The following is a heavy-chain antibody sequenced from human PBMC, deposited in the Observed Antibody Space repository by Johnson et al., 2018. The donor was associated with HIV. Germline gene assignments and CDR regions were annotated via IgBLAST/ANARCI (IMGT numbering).Heavy chain of an antibody. CDR3: ARDGTTGPSGDAYDI. D-gene: IGHD4-17*01. CDR1: GFTVSSNY. V-gene: IGHV3-66*01. Sequence: VQLVESGGGVVQPGGSLRLSCAASGFTVSSNYMSWVRQAPGKGLEWVSVIYTGGSTYYADSVKGRFTISRDNSKNTLYLQMNSLRAEDTAVYYCARDGTTGPSGDAYDIWGQGTMVTVSS. J-gene: IGHJ3*02. CDR2: IYTGGST.